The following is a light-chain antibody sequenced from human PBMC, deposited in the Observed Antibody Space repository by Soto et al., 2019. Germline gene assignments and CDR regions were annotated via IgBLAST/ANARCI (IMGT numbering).Light chain of an antibody. CDR1: XSXXXNXY. J-gene: IGLJ2*01. CDR2: DNY. V-gene: IGLV1-51*01. Sequence: QSVLTQPPSVSAAPGQXVTLSCSXSXSXXXNXYVSWFQQXPGTGPKLLIYDNYKRPSGIPXRFSGSKSGTSATLGITGLQIGDEADYYCATWDSSLSAAVFGGGTKLTVL. CDR3: ATWDSSLSAAV.